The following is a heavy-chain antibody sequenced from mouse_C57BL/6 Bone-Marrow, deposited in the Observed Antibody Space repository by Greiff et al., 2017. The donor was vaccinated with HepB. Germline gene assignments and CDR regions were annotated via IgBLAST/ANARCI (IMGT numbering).Heavy chain of an antibody. J-gene: IGHJ1*03. D-gene: IGHD1-1*01. CDR3: AISCYYYGSRYWYFDV. CDR2: IHPSDSDT. Sequence: QVHVKQPGAELVKPGASVKVSCKASGYTFTSYWMHWVKQRPGQGLEWIGRIHPSDSDTNYNQKFKGKATLTVDKSSSTAYMQLSSLTSEDSAVYYCAISCYYYGSRYWYFDVWGTGTTVTVSS. V-gene: IGHV1-74*01. CDR1: GYTFTSYW.